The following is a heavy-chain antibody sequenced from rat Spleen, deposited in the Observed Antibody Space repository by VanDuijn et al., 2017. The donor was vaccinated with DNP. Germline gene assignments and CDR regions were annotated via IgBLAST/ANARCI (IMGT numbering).Heavy chain of an antibody. CDR2: ITSNGGAT. CDR3: ATHDNWA. D-gene: IGHD3-6*01. J-gene: IGHJ4*01. CDR1: GFTFSDYN. Sequence: EVQLVESGGGLVQPGRSLKLSCAASGFTFSDYNMAWVRQVPGKGLEWVASITSNGGATYYPDSVKGRFTISRDNAKSTLYLQMDSLRSEDTATYYCATHDNWAWGQGTSVTVSS. V-gene: IGHV5S10*01.